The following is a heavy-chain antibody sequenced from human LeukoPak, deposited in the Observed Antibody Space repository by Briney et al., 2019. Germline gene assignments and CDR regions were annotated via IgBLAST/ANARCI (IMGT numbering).Heavy chain of an antibody. CDR1: GYTFTGYY. J-gene: IGHJ4*02. Sequence: ASVKVSCKASGYTFTGYYMHWVRQAPGQGLEWMGWINPNSGGTNYAQKFQGRVTTTRDTSISTAYMELSRLRSDDTAVYYCAREWIQLWLPRAGYYFDYWGQGTLVTVSS. CDR3: AREWIQLWLPRAGYYFDY. D-gene: IGHD5-18*01. CDR2: INPNSGGT. V-gene: IGHV1-2*02.